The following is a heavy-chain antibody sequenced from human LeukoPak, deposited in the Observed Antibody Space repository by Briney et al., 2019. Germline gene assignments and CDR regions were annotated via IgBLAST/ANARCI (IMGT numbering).Heavy chain of an antibody. J-gene: IGHJ6*02. D-gene: IGHD3-10*01. CDR2: IWNDGINK. CDR1: GFTFSSYG. V-gene: IGHV3-33*08. Sequence: AGGSLRLSCAASGFTFSSYGMLWVRQAPGKGLEWVAFIWNDGINKYYADSVKGRFTISRDNSKNTLYLQMNSLRDEDTAVYYCASWGFGSGSYLTLYGLDVWGQGTTVTVSS. CDR3: ASWGFGSGSYLTLYGLDV.